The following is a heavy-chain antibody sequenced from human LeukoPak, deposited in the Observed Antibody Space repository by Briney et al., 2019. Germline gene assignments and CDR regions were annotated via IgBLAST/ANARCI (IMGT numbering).Heavy chain of an antibody. Sequence: PSETLSLTCTVSGDSISSSSYYWGWIRQPPGKGLEWIGSIYYSGSTYYSPSLKSRVTISVDTSKNQFSLKLNSVTAADTAVYYCARRFPTTVAYGGQGTLVTVSS. J-gene: IGHJ4*02. V-gene: IGHV4-39*01. D-gene: IGHD1-26*01. CDR1: GDSISSSSYY. CDR3: ARRFPTTVAY. CDR2: IYYSGST.